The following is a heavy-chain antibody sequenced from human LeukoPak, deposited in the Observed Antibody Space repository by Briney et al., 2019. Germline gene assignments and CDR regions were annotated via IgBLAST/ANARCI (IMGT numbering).Heavy chain of an antibody. V-gene: IGHV4-31*03. Sequence: SQTLSLTCTFSVGSISRGYYYWSWIRQHPGKGLEWIGYIYYSGSTYYNPSLKSRVTISVDTSKNQFSLKLSSVTAADTSVYYCARDQMGGGAFDIWGQGTMVTVSS. D-gene: IGHD2-8*01. CDR1: VGSISRGYYY. CDR3: ARDQMGGGAFDI. J-gene: IGHJ3*02. CDR2: IYYSGST.